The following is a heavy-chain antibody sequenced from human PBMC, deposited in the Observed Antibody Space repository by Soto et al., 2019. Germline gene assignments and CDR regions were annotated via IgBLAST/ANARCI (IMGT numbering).Heavy chain of an antibody. J-gene: IGHJ6*02. D-gene: IGHD2-15*01. V-gene: IGHV4-34*01. CDR1: GGSFSGYY. Sequence: PSETLSLTCAVYGGSFSGYYWSWIRQPPGKGLEWIGEINHSGSTNYNPSLKSRVTISVDTSKNQFSLKLSSVTAADTAVYYCARDTRNPGRKYYYYYYGMDVWGQATTVTVSS. CDR3: ARDTRNPGRKYYYYYYGMDV. CDR2: INHSGST.